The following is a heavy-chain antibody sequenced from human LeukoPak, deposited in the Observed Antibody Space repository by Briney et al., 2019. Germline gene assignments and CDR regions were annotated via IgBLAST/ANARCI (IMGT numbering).Heavy chain of an antibody. Sequence: PSETLSLTYTVSGGSISSYYWSWIRQPPGKGLEWIGYIYYSGSTNYNPSLKSRVTISVDTSKNQFSLKLSSVTAADTAVYYCARGTLVEMGPQDYWGQGTLVTVSS. CDR2: IYYSGST. J-gene: IGHJ4*02. V-gene: IGHV4-59*01. CDR1: GGSISSYY. D-gene: IGHD5-24*01. CDR3: ARGTLVEMGPQDY.